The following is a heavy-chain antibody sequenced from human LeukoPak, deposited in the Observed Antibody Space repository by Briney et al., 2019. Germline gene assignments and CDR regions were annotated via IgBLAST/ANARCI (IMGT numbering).Heavy chain of an antibody. D-gene: IGHD4/OR15-4a*01. CDR3: AREDPQTKVPEGMDV. J-gene: IGHJ6*02. CDR1: GCSISHYY. Sequence: SETLSLTCTVSGCSISHYYWSWIRQPPGKGPEWIGYIYYTGTTNYNPSLKSRVTISVDTSKNQFSLKLNSVTAADTAVYYCAREDPQTKVPEGMDVWGQGTTVTVSS. V-gene: IGHV4-59*01. CDR2: IYYTGTT.